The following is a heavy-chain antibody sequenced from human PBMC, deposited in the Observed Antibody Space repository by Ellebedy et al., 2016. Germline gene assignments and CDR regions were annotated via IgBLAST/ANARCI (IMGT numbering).Heavy chain of an antibody. Sequence: GGSLRLSXAASGFTFSSYGMHWVRQAPGKGLEWVAVIWYDGSNKYYADSVKGRFTISRDNSKNTLYLQMNSLRAEDTAVYYCARGGESMITFGGVIVPGSNDYWGQGTLVTVSS. CDR3: ARGGESMITFGGVIVPGSNDY. V-gene: IGHV3-33*08. CDR1: GFTFSSYG. J-gene: IGHJ4*02. CDR2: IWYDGSNK. D-gene: IGHD3-16*02.